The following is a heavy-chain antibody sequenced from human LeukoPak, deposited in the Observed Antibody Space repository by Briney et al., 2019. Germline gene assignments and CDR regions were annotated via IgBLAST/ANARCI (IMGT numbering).Heavy chain of an antibody. CDR3: ARDGGYSSSWADF. V-gene: IGHV3-30-3*01. CDR1: GFTFSSYA. J-gene: IGHJ4*02. CDR2: ISYDGTNK. Sequence: PGGSLRLSCAASGFTFSSYAMHWVRQAPGKGLEWVALISYDGTNKYYADSVKGRFTISRDTSKNTLNLQMNSLRAEDTAVYYCARDGGYSSSWADFWGQGTLVSVSS. D-gene: IGHD6-13*01.